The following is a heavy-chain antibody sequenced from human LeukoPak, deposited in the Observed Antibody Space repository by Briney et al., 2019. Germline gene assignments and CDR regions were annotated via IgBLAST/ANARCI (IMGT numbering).Heavy chain of an antibody. CDR2: INPNSGGT. Sequence: ASVKVSCKASGYTFTDYYIHWVRQAPGQGLEGMGWINPNSGGTNYAQKFQGRVTMTRDTSISVAYMEMSGLRSADAAVYYCARPHPYSSSSVYSMDVWGKGTTVTVSS. CDR1: GYTFTDYY. D-gene: IGHD6-6*01. V-gene: IGHV1-2*02. CDR3: ARPHPYSSSSVYSMDV. J-gene: IGHJ6*03.